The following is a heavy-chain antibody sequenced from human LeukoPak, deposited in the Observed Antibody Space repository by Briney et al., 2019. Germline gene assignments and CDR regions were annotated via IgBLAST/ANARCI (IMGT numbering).Heavy chain of an antibody. CDR3: ASQGVGGDYPFDY. D-gene: IGHD4-17*01. CDR1: GFSFRDYY. J-gene: IGHJ4*02. CDR2: ISSSSSYT. Sequence: GGSLRLSCAASGFSFRDYYMNWIRQAPGKGLEWVSLISSSSSYTNYADSVKGRFNISRDNAKNSLFLQMNSLRAEDTAVYYCASQGVGGDYPFDYWGQGTLVTVSS. V-gene: IGHV3-11*03.